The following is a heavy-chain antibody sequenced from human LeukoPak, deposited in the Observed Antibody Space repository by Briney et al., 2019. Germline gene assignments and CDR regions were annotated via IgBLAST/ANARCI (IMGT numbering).Heavy chain of an antibody. CDR2: IIPMYGRG. CDR3: ARGQSSLGSPYYFDY. D-gene: IGHD3-16*01. CDR1: GYTFTSYD. J-gene: IGHJ4*02. Sequence: GASVKVSCKASGYTFTSYDINWVRQAPGQGLEWMGGIIPMYGRGNYAQKFQGRVTITADESTSTVYMELRSLTSEDTAVYYCARGQSSLGSPYYFDYWGQGTLVTVSS. V-gene: IGHV1-69*13.